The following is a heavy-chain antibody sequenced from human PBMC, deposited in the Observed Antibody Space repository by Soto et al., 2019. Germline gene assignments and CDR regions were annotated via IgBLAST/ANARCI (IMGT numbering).Heavy chain of an antibody. CDR3: ARGPGVLRFLEWLLGFDY. D-gene: IGHD3-3*01. J-gene: IGHJ4*02. CDR1: GGSFSGYY. Sequence: PSETLSLTCAVYGGSFSGYYWSWIRQPPGKGLEWIGEINHSGSTNYNPSLKSRVTISVDTSKNQFSLKLSSVTAADTAVYYCARGPGVLRFLEWLLGFDYWGQGTLVTVS. V-gene: IGHV4-34*01. CDR2: INHSGST.